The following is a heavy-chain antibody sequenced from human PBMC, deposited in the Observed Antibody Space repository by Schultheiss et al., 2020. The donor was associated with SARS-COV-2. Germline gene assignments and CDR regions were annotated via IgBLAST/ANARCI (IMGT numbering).Heavy chain of an antibody. V-gene: IGHV3-30*18. D-gene: IGHD4-11*01. J-gene: IGHJ4*02. CDR1: GFTFSTYN. Sequence: GGSLRLSCAASGFTFSTYNMNWVRQAPGKGLEWVAVISYDGSNKYYADSVKGRFTISRDNSKNTLYLQMNSLRAEDTAVYYCAKPMTTYYYFDYWGQGTLVTVSS. CDR2: ISYDGSNK. CDR3: AKPMTTYYYFDY.